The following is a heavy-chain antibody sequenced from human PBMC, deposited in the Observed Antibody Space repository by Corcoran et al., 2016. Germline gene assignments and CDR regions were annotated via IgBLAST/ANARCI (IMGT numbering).Heavy chain of an antibody. CDR2: ISAYNGNT. CDR1: GYTFTSYG. CDR3: ARTRAVAGTRGWFDP. D-gene: IGHD6-19*01. Sequence: QVQLVQSGAEVKKPGASVKVSCKASGYTFTSYGISWVRQAPGQGLEWMGWISAYNGNTNYAQKLQDRVTMTTDTSTSTAYMELRSLGSDDTAVYYCARTRAVAGTRGWFDPWGQGTLVTVSS. J-gene: IGHJ5*02. V-gene: IGHV1-18*01.